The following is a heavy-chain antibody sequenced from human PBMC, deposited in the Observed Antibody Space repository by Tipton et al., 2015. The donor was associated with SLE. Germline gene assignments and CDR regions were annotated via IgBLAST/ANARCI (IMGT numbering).Heavy chain of an antibody. Sequence: SLRLSCTTSGFKFSDDALTWVRQAPGKGLEWVGVIRSKDFGGRTEYAASVKGRFIISRDDSKSIAYLQINSLKTEDTGVYYCTRVLDLGDYVGASQYWGQGTLVTVSS. CDR1: GFKFSDDA. CDR3: TRVLDLGDYVGASQY. CDR2: IRSKDFGGRT. D-gene: IGHD4-17*01. J-gene: IGHJ4*02. V-gene: IGHV3-49*04.